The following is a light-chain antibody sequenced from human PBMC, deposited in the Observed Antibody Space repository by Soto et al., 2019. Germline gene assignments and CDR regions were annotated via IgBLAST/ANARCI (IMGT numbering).Light chain of an antibody. CDR2: EGT. V-gene: IGLV2-23*01. J-gene: IGLJ2*01. Sequence: QSALTQPASVSGSPGQSITISCTGTSGDVGSYNLVSWYQQHPGKAPKLLIYEGTKRASGVSNRFSESKSGNTASLTISGLQAEDEADYYCCSYAGSSTPVLFGGGTKLTVL. CDR3: CSYAGSSTPVL. CDR1: SGDVGSYNL.